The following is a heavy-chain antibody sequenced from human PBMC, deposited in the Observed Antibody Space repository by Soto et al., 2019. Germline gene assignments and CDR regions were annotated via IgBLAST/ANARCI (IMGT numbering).Heavy chain of an antibody. V-gene: IGHV1-69*06. CDR2: TIPVFNTA. Sequence: QVQLEQSGAEVKKPGSSVKVSCKASGGTLSDHGVAWLRQAPGQGLEWMGGTIPVFNTAKYAQKFQGRVTVTADKFTTIAYMELIRLRSEDTAFYFCARGVYGSGNYYTGPSAFDIWGQGTMVIVSS. CDR1: GGTLSDHG. J-gene: IGHJ3*02. CDR3: ARGVYGSGNYYTGPSAFDI. D-gene: IGHD3-10*01.